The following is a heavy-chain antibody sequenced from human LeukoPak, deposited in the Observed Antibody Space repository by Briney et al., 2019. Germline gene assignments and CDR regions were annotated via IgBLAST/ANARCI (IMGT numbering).Heavy chain of an antibody. V-gene: IGHV4-30-4*01. CDR1: GGSISSGDYY. CDR2: IYYSGST. Sequence: SQTLSLTCTVSGGSISSGDYYWSWIRQPPGKGLEWIGYIYYSGSTYYNPSLKSRVTISVDTSKNQFSLKLSSVTAADTAVYYCAREGDYGDYYYYGMDVWGQGTTVTVSS. J-gene: IGHJ6*02. D-gene: IGHD4-17*01. CDR3: AREGDYGDYYYYGMDV.